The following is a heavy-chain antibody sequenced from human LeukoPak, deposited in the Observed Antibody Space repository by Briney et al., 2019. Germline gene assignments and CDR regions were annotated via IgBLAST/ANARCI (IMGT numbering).Heavy chain of an antibody. CDR2: IYPGDSAT. CDR1: GYSFINNW. J-gene: IGHJ4*02. Sequence: GGSLQISCRGSGYSFINNWIGWVRQMPGKGLEWMGIIYPGDSATTYSPSFQGQVTMSVDKSINTAYLQWRSLKASDTAMYYCAASSSTSSYIFNFWGQGTPVTVSS. D-gene: IGHD2-2*02. V-gene: IGHV5-51*01. CDR3: AASSSTSSYIFNF.